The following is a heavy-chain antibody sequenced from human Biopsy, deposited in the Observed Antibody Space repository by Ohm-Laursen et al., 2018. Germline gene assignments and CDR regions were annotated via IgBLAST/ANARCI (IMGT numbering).Heavy chain of an antibody. CDR3: ARDGKRWDYSTYFSWHFDL. J-gene: IGHJ2*01. Sequence: SLRLSCAAPGFTFTSYAMHWVRQAPGKGLEWVAVISYDGSGEYYADSLQGRFIISRDNPKNTVNLQMNSLRAEDTAVYFCARDGKRWDYSTYFSWHFDLWGRGTLVTVSS. V-gene: IGHV3-30*03. CDR2: ISYDGSGE. D-gene: IGHD4-11*01. CDR1: GFTFTSYA.